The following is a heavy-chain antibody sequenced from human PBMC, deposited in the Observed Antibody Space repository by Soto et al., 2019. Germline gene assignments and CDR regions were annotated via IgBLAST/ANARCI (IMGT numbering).Heavy chain of an antibody. J-gene: IGHJ6*02. CDR1: GYSFTSYW. CDR2: IYPGDSAT. CDR3: ARQGDSSGYYYVDYYYYGMDV. V-gene: IGHV5-51*01. D-gene: IGHD3-22*01. Sequence: GASLKISCKGSGYSFTSYWIGWVRQMHGKGLEWMGIIYPGDSATRYSPSFQGQVTISADKSISTAYLQWSSLKASDTAMYYCARQGDSSGYYYVDYYYYGMDVWGQGNTGTVSS.